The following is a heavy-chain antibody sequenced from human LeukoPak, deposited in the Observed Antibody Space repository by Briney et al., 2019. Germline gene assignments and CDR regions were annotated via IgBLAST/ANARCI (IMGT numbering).Heavy chain of an antibody. Sequence: GGSLRLSCAASGFTVSSSAMNWVRQAPGKGLEWVSSINNVASHIYYAGSVRGRFTISRDNAKNSVYLQMNSLRAEDTAVYYCTRDATYYLRYGYFDYWGQGTLVTVSS. CDR1: GFTVSSSA. CDR2: INNVASHI. V-gene: IGHV3-21*01. CDR3: TRDATYYLRYGYFDY. D-gene: IGHD2/OR15-2a*01. J-gene: IGHJ4*02.